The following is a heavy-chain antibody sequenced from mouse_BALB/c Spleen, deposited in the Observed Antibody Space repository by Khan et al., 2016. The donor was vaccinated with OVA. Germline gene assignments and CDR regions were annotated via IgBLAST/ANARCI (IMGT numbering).Heavy chain of an antibody. D-gene: IGHD1-1*02. J-gene: IGHJ2*01. CDR1: GYSFTGYF. V-gene: IGHV1-20*02. CDR2: INPHFGET. CDR3: ARIYGGDFDY. Sequence: VQLQQSGPELVKPGASVKISCKASGYSFTGYFMHWVMQSHGKSLEWIGRINPHFGETFYNQKFVGKATLTVDESSSTAHMQLRSLASEDSAVYYCARIYGGDFDYWGQGTTLTVSS.